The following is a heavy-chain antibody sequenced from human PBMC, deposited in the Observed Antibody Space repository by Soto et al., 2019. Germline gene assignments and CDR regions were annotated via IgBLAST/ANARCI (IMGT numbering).Heavy chain of an antibody. CDR2: INHSGST. CDR1: GGSFSGYY. D-gene: IGHD3-16*02. CDR3: AREPIYDYVWGSYRNPYYFDY. J-gene: IGHJ4*02. Sequence: QVQLQQWGAGLLKPSETLSLTCAVYGGSFSGYYWSWIRQPPGKGLEWIGEINHSGSTNYTPSLKSRVTISVDTSKNQFSLKLSSVTAADTAVYYCAREPIYDYVWGSYRNPYYFDYWGQGTLVTVSS. V-gene: IGHV4-34*01.